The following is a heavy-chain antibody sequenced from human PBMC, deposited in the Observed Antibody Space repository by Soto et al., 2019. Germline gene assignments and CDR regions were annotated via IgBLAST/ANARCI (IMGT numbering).Heavy chain of an antibody. V-gene: IGHV3-74*01. CDR2: INSDASTT. CDR3: ARGGRYSYYFDY. J-gene: IGHJ4*02. D-gene: IGHD2-21*01. Sequence: GGSLRLSCAASGFTFSSYWMHWVRQAPGKGLVWVSRINSDASTTNYADSVKGRFTISRDNAKNTLYLQMNSLRAEDTAVYYCARGGRYSYYFDYWGQGTQVTVSS. CDR1: GFTFSSYW.